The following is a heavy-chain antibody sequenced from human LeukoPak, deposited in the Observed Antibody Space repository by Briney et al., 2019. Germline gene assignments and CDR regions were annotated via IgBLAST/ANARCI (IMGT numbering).Heavy chain of an antibody. CDR2: IYTSGST. J-gene: IGHJ6*03. Sequence: SETLSLTCTFSGGSVSSYYWSWIRQPAGKGLEWIGRIYTSGSTNYNPSLKSRVTMSVDTSKNQFSLRLSSVTAADTAVYYCARRLGRKFGERFYYYHYMDVWGKGTTVTISS. V-gene: IGHV4-4*07. CDR3: ARRLGRKFGERFYYYHYMDV. D-gene: IGHD3-10*01. CDR1: GGSVSSYY.